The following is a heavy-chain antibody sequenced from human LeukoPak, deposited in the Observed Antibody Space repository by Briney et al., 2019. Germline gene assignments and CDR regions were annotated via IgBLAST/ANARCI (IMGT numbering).Heavy chain of an antibody. V-gene: IGHV1-3*01. CDR1: GYTFTSYA. CDR3: ARDYFTNLWFGEPKGWFDP. Sequence: GASVKVSCKASGYTFTSYAMHWVRQAPGQRLEWMGWINAGNGNTKYSQKFQGRVTITRDTSASTAYMELSSLRSEDTAVYYCARDYFTNLWFGEPKGWFDPWGQGTLVTVSS. D-gene: IGHD3-10*01. J-gene: IGHJ5*02. CDR2: INAGNGNT.